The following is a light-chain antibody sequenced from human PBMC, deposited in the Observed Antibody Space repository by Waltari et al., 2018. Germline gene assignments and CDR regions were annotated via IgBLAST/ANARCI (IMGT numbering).Light chain of an antibody. CDR2: DDN. V-gene: IGLV3-21*02. Sequence: SYVLTQPPSVSVAPGQTARITCGRNSIERTMVHWYQRKPGQAPVLVVDDDNHRPSGIPERFSGSNFGNTATLTISRVEAGDEADYLCQVWDSVTDPWVFGGGTKLTVL. CDR1: SIERTM. J-gene: IGLJ3*02. CDR3: QVWDSVTDPWV.